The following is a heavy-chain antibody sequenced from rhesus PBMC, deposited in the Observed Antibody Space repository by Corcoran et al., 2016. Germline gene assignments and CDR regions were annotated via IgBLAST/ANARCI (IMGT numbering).Heavy chain of an antibody. J-gene: IGHJ4*01. CDR1: GYSIRSGYG. D-gene: IGHD6-25*01. Sequence: QLQLQESGPGLVKPSETLSLTCAVSGYSIRSGYGWSWIRQPPGKGMEWIGYISYSGSTSYNPSLKSRVTISRDTSKNQFSLKLSSVTAADTAVYYCARDRSGSWDYWGQGVLVTVSS. CDR2: ISYSGST. V-gene: IGHV4-122*02. CDR3: ARDRSGSWDY.